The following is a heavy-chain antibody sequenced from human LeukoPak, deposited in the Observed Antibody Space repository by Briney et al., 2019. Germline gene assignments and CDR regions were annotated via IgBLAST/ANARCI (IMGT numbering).Heavy chain of an antibody. CDR2: IRYGENDE. V-gene: IGHV3-30*02. CDR1: GFTFSSNG. Sequence: GGSLRLSCAASGFTFSSNGMHWVRQAPGKGLEWVAFIRYGENDERYADSVKGRFTISRDNSKNTLYLQMNSLRAEDTAVYYCARSAAAGTGDYWGQGTLVTVSS. D-gene: IGHD6-13*01. J-gene: IGHJ4*02. CDR3: ARSAAAGTGDY.